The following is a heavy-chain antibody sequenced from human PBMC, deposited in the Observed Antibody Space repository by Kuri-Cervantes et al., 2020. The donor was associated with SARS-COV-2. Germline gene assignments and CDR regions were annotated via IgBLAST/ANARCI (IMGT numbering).Heavy chain of an antibody. CDR1: GFTFSSLG. D-gene: IGHD1-26*01. J-gene: IGHJ4*02. CDR2: IRYDGNSK. Sequence: GESLKISCAASGFTFSSLGMHWVRQTPGKGLDWVAFIRYDGNSKFYADSVKGRFTISRDNSRNTLFLQMSGLKSEDTSIYYCAKDRGAYQNALAYWGQGTLVTVSS. V-gene: IGHV3-30*02. CDR3: AKDRGAYQNALAY.